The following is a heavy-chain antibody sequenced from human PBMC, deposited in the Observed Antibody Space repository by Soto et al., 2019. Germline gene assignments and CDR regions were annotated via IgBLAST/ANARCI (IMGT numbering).Heavy chain of an antibody. Sequence: TSETLSLTCTVSGGSIRSGGYYWSWIRQHPGKGLEWIGYIYYSGSTYYNPSLKSRVTISVDTSKNQFSLKLSSVTAADTAMYYCARSPGRYSNWFDPWGQGTLVTVSS. CDR2: IYYSGST. J-gene: IGHJ5*02. D-gene: IGHD2-15*01. CDR3: ARSPGRYSNWFDP. CDR1: GGSIRSGGYY. V-gene: IGHV4-31*03.